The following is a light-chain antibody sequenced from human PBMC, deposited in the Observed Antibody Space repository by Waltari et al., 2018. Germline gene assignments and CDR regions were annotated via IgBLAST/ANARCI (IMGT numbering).Light chain of an antibody. Sequence: QSPLTQPASVSGSPGQSSTISCTGTSRDVGSYNLLCWYQQPPGKAPKLIIYEGSKAPSGVSNRFSGSKSGNTASLTISGLQAEDEADYYCCSYAGSSTWVFGGGTKLTVL. CDR2: EGS. CDR3: CSYAGSSTWV. V-gene: IGLV2-23*01. J-gene: IGLJ3*02. CDR1: SRDVGSYNL.